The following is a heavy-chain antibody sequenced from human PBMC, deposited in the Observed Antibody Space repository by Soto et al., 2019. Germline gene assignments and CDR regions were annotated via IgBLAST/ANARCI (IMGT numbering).Heavy chain of an antibody. CDR2: IFWDDEE. D-gene: IGHD5-12*01. Sequence: QITLKESGPTLVKPTQTLTLTCTYSGFSLSTSGVGVGWVRQPPGKALEWLALIFWDDEEHYSPSLKSSVTITTDISKNLVVLIMTNVYPVDRATYYCAHRDGYNYYHFQYWGQGTLVTVSS. V-gene: IGHV2-5*02. CDR1: GFSLSTSGVG. CDR3: AHRDGYNYYHFQY. J-gene: IGHJ4*02.